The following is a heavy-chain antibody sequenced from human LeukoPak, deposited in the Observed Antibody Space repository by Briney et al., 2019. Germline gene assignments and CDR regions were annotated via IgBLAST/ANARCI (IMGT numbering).Heavy chain of an antibody. CDR1: GFTFSSYS. D-gene: IGHD5-18*01. Sequence: GGSLRLSCAASGFTFSSYSMNWVRQAPGKGLEWVSSISSSSYIYYADSVKGRFTISRDNAKNSLYLQMNSLRAEDTAVYYCARNPRPLWLPSALDYWGQGTLVTVSS. J-gene: IGHJ4*02. V-gene: IGHV3-21*01. CDR2: ISSSSYI. CDR3: ARNPRPLWLPSALDY.